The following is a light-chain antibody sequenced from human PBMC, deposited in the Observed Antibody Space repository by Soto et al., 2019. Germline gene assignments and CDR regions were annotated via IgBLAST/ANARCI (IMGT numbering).Light chain of an antibody. CDR1: SSDVGSYSY. Sequence: QSVLTQPPSASGSPGQSVTISCTGTSSDVGSYSYVSWYQQHPGKAPKLMIYEVSKRPSGVPDRFSGSKSGNTASLTVSGLQAEDEADYYCSSYAGRNSYVFGTGTKLTVL. J-gene: IGLJ1*01. CDR2: EVS. V-gene: IGLV2-8*01. CDR3: SSYAGRNSYV.